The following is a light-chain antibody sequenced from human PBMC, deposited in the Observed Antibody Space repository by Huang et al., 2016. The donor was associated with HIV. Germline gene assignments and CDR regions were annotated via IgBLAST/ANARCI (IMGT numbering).Light chain of an antibody. CDR2: AAS. Sequence: EIVLTQYPATLSLSPGERATLSCRARQSVGSHLAWYQQKVGQAPSLLIYAASNRATGISARFSGSGSGTDFILTISSLEPEDSAVYYCQHRSNWPPYTFGQGTKLEIK. CDR3: QHRSNWPPYT. CDR1: QSVGSH. J-gene: IGKJ2*01. V-gene: IGKV3-11*01.